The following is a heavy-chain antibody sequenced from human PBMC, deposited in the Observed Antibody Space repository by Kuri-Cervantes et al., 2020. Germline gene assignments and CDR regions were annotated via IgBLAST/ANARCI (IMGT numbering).Heavy chain of an antibody. CDR1: GGSFSGYY. CDR3: APRAPRSGRRGMDV. Sequence: ESLKISCAVYGGSFSGYYWSWIRQPPGKGLEWIGEINHSGSTNYNPSLKSRVTISVDTSKNQFSLKLSSVTAADTAVYYCAPRAPRSGRRGMDVWGQGTTVTVSS. CDR2: INHSGST. J-gene: IGHJ6*02. V-gene: IGHV4-34*01. D-gene: IGHD3-10*01.